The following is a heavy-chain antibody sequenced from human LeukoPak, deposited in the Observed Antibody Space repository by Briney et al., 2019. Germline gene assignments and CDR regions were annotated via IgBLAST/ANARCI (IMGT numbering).Heavy chain of an antibody. J-gene: IGHJ4*02. CDR3: AYYCSGSSCYKY. Sequence: PGGSLRLSCAASGFTFNHYGIHWVRQAPGKGLVWVSRINSDGSSTSYADSVKGRFTISRDNAKNTLYLQMNSLRAEDTAVYYCAYYCSGSSCYKYWGQGTLVTVSS. V-gene: IGHV3-74*01. CDR1: GFTFNHYG. D-gene: IGHD2-15*01. CDR2: INSDGSST.